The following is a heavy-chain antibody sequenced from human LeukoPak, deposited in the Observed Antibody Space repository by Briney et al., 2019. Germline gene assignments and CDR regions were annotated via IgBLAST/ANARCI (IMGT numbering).Heavy chain of an antibody. V-gene: IGHV3-21*01. D-gene: IGHD6-13*01. CDR1: GFTFSYYS. Sequence: GGSLRLSCAASGFTFSYYSMNWVRLAPGKGLEWVSSISSSSTYISYADSIRGRFTISRDNANNSLYLQMVSLRAEDTAVYYCARDSRTAAVDQLDYWGQGTLVTVSP. CDR3: ARDSRTAAVDQLDY. CDR2: ISSSSTYI. J-gene: IGHJ4*02.